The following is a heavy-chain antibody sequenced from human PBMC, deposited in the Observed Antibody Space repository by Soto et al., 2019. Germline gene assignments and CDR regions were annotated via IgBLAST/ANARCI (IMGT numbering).Heavy chain of an antibody. CDR3: ARYYSSGWSGYYYYGMDV. CDR1: GDSVSSNSAA. V-gene: IGHV6-1*01. J-gene: IGHJ6*02. D-gene: IGHD6-19*01. CDR2: TYYRSKWYN. Sequence: SQTLSLTCAISGDSVSSNSAAWNWIRQSPSRGLEWLGRTYYRSKWYNDYAVSVKSRITINPDTSKNQFSPQLNSVTPEDTAVYYCARYYSSGWSGYYYYGMDVWGQGTTVTVSS.